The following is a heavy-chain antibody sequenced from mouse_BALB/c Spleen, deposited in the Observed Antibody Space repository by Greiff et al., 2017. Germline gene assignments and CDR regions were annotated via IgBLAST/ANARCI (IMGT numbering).Heavy chain of an antibody. J-gene: IGHJ3*01. CDR3: ARAYYRYDAWFAY. CDR2: IYPYNGGT. CDR1: GYTFTDYN. Sequence: VQLKQSGPELVKPGASVKISCKASGYTFTDYNMHWVKQSHGKSLEWIGYIYPYNGGTGYNQKFKSKATLTVDNSSSTAYMELRSLTAEDSAVYYCARAYYRYDAWFAYWGQGTLVTVSA. D-gene: IGHD2-14*01. V-gene: IGHV1S29*02.